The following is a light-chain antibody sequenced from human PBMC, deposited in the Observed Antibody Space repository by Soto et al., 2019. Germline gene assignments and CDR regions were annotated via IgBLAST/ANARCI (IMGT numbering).Light chain of an antibody. Sequence: AIQMTQSPSSLSASVGDRLTITCRASQSIRDDLAWFQQKPGRXSKXXISTVSNLQSGVPSRFSGSGYGTDFTLTISSLQPEDFETYFCLQDYSYPPTFGQGTKVDNK. J-gene: IGKJ1*01. CDR2: TVS. V-gene: IGKV1-6*01. CDR3: LQDYSYPPT. CDR1: QSIRDD.